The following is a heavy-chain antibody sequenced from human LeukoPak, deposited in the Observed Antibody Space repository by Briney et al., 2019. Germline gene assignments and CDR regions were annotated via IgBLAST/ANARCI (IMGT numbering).Heavy chain of an antibody. J-gene: IGHJ4*02. Sequence: SETLSLTCAVSGGSISSSSYYWGWIRQPLGKGLEYIGSIYYSGTTYYNPSLKSRVTISVDTSKNQFSLKLSSVTAADTAVHYCARQDYYDSTDYGDYWGQGTLVTVSS. CDR2: IYYSGTT. D-gene: IGHD3-22*01. CDR1: GGSISSSSYY. V-gene: IGHV4-39*01. CDR3: ARQDYYDSTDYGDY.